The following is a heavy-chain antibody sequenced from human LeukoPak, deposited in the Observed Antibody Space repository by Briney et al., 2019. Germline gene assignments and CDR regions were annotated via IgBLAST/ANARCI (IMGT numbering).Heavy chain of an antibody. CDR2: IVVGSGNT. D-gene: IGHD4-17*01. CDR3: AARNAYGHYTLYFDY. Sequence: SVKVSCKASGFTFTSSAVQWVRQARGQRLEWIGWIVVGSGNTNYAQKFQERVTITRDMSTSTAYMELSSLRSEDTAVYYCAARNAYGHYTLYFDYWGQGTLVTVSS. CDR1: GFTFTSSA. J-gene: IGHJ4*02. V-gene: IGHV1-58*01.